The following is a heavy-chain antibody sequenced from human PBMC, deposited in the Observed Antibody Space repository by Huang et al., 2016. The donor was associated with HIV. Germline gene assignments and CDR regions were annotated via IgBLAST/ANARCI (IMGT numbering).Heavy chain of an antibody. CDR3: ARSLMGEDPFDI. V-gene: IGHV4-34*01. J-gene: IGHJ3*02. CDR2: GNHRGSA. D-gene: IGHD3-16*01. Sequence: QVRLHQWGTGLVRPSETLSLTCAVYGGPLSGHYWSWVRLPPGGSLEWLGEGNHRGSANYTPSLKSRLSMSIDTSKKQFSLKFGSVTAADTALYYCARSLMGEDPFDIWGQGTLVTVSS. CDR1: GGPLSGHY.